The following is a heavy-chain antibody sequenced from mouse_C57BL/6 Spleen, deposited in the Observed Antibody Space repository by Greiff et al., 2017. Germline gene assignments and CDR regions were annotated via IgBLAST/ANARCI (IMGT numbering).Heavy chain of an antibody. CDR1: GYSFTGYY. V-gene: IGHV1-42*01. J-gene: IGHJ3*01. Sequence: VQLQQSGPELVKPGASVKISCKASGYSFTGYYMNWVKQSPEKSLEWIGEINPSTGGTTYNQKFKAKATLTVDKSSSTAYMQLKSLTSEDSAVYYCARGKDYGFAYWGQGTLVTVSA. CDR3: ARGKDYGFAY. D-gene: IGHD2-4*01. CDR2: INPSTGGT.